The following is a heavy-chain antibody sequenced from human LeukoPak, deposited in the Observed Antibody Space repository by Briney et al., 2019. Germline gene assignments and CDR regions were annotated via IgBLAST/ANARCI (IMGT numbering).Heavy chain of an antibody. D-gene: IGHD2-15*01. Sequence: GGSLRLSCAASGFTFSNYVMGWVRQPPGEGLEWVSVISGSGITTYYARSVKGRFTISRDNSKNTLYLQMNNLRAEDTAIYYCAKAGLYCSSSRGYFDYWGQGTLVTVSS. CDR1: GFTFSNYV. CDR2: ISGSGITT. V-gene: IGHV3-23*01. CDR3: AKAGLYCSSSRGYFDY. J-gene: IGHJ4*02.